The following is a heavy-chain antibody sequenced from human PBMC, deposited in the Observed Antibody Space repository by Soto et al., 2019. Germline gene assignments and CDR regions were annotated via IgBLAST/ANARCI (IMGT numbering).Heavy chain of an antibody. CDR2: IIPIFGTA. D-gene: IGHD3-10*01. J-gene: IGHJ5*02. Sequence: SVKVSCKASGATFSSYAISWVRQAPGQGLEWMGGIIPIFGTANYAQKFQGRVTITADESTSTAYMELSSLRSEDTAVYYCARLIRGGPGWFDPWGQGTLVTVSS. V-gene: IGHV1-69*13. CDR1: GATFSSYA. CDR3: ARLIRGGPGWFDP.